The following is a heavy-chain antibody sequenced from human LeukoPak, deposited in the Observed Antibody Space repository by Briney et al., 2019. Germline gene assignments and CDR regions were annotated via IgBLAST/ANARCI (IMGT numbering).Heavy chain of an antibody. CDR2: MHYSGTT. CDR3: ARRVVVVIVGQKNWFDP. CDR1: GGSIRSGDDY. D-gene: IGHD2-2*01. J-gene: IGHJ5*02. V-gene: IGHV4-39*01. Sequence: SETLSLTCTVSGGSIRSGDDYWGWIRQPPGKGLEWIGSMHYSGTTHYDPSLKSRVTISADTYNNQISLRLSSVTAADTAVYYCARRVVVVIVGQKNWFDPWGQGTLVTVSS.